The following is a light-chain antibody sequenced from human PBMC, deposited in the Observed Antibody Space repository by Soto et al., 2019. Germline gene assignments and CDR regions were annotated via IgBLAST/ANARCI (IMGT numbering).Light chain of an antibody. Sequence: EIVMTQSPATLSVSPGEGATLSCRASQSVTSKLAWYQQKPGQAPRLLIYGASTRATGIPARFSGSGSGTEFALTISSLQSEDVAVYYCQQYNDWPPKTFGQGTKVEIK. J-gene: IGKJ1*01. CDR3: QQYNDWPPKT. CDR2: GAS. CDR1: QSVTSK. V-gene: IGKV3-15*01.